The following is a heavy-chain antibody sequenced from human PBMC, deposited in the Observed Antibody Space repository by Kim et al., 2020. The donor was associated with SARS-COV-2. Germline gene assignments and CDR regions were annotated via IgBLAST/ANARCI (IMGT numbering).Heavy chain of an antibody. CDR3: ARARRGSIAAQYNWFDP. CDR1: GGSFSGYY. J-gene: IGHJ5*02. CDR2: INHSGST. V-gene: IGHV4-34*01. D-gene: IGHD6-6*01. Sequence: SETLSLTCAVYGGSFSGYYWSWIRQPPGKGLEWIGEINHSGSTHVNPSLKSRVTISVGTSKKQFSLKLSSVTAADTAVYYCARARRGSIAAQYNWFDPWGQGTLVTVSS.